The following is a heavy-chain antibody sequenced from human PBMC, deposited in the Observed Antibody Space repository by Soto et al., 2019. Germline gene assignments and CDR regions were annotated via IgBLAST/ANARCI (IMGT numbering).Heavy chain of an antibody. Sequence: EVQLLESGGGLVQPGGSLRLSCSASGFTCNRYAMSWVRQAPGKGLEWVSAIIDDGGRAYYADSVKGRFTISRDNSKNTLSLQMNSLRAEDTAVYYCAKDKMEQWLVGGYFDYWGQGTQVTVSS. CDR2: IIDDGGRA. J-gene: IGHJ4*02. D-gene: IGHD6-19*01. V-gene: IGHV3-23*01. CDR1: GFTCNRYA. CDR3: AKDKMEQWLVGGYFDY.